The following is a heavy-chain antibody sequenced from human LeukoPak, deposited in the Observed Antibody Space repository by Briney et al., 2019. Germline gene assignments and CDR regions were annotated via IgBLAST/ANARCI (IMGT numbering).Heavy chain of an antibody. V-gene: IGHV3-30*02. CDR3: AKEDTSRFLEWLFGGAFDI. J-gene: IGHJ3*02. D-gene: IGHD3-3*01. CDR1: GFTFSSYG. CDR2: IRYDGSNK. Sequence: GGSLRLSCAASGFTFSSYGMHWVRQAPGKGLEWVAFIRYDGSNKYYADSVKGRFTISRNNSKNTLYLQMNSLRAEDTAVYYCAKEDTSRFLEWLFGGAFDIWGQGTMVTVSS.